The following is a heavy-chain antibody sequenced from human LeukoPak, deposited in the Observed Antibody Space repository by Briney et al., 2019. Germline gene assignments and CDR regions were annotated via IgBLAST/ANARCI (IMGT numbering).Heavy chain of an antibody. J-gene: IGHJ4*02. Sequence: PGGSLRLSCAASGFTFSSYSMNWVRQAPGKGLEWVSSISSSSSYIYYADSVKGRFTISRDNAKNSLYLKMNSLRAEDTAVYYCARDGMVRGRGDYWGQGTLVTVSS. CDR2: ISSSSSYI. D-gene: IGHD3-10*01. CDR1: GFTFSSYS. CDR3: ARDGMVRGRGDY. V-gene: IGHV3-21*01.